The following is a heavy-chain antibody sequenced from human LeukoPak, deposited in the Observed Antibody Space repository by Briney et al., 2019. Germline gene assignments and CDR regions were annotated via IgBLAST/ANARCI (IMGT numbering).Heavy chain of an antibody. Sequence: GGSLRLSCAASGFTFSSYWMSWVRRAPGKGLEWVANIKQDGSEKYYVDSVKGRFTISRDNAKSSLYLQMNSLRAEDTAVYYCAKDPRFYDYWGQGTLVTVSS. D-gene: IGHD3-3*01. CDR1: GFTFSSYW. CDR2: IKQDGSEK. CDR3: AKDPRFYDY. J-gene: IGHJ4*02. V-gene: IGHV3-7*01.